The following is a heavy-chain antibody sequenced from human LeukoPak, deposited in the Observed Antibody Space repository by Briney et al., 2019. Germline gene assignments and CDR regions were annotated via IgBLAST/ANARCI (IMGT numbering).Heavy chain of an antibody. CDR3: ARGHGAFGYYFINV. Sequence: GGSLRLSCAASGFTFNDHAMHWVRQVQGKGLEWVSGIIWNGGSKAYADSVKGRFTISRHNAKNSLYLQMCSLTTEDTAFYYCARGHGAFGYYFINVWGKGTTVTVSS. D-gene: IGHD3-3*01. CDR1: GFTFNDHA. J-gene: IGHJ6*03. V-gene: IGHV3-9*01. CDR2: IIWNGGSK.